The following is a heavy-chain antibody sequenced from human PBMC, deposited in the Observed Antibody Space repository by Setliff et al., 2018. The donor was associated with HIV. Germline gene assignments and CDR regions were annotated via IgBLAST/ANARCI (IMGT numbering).Heavy chain of an antibody. D-gene: IGHD1-20*01. J-gene: IGHJ4*02. CDR2: IYYSGST. Sequence: PSETLSLTCTVSGGSIITGTYYWGWIRQPPGKGLEWIGSIYYSGSTYYNPSLKSRVTISVDTSKNQFSLKLSSVTALYYCAKDAAITATSSYFDYWGQGTLVTVSS. CDR3: AITATSSYFDY. V-gene: IGHV4-39*01. CDR1: GGSIITGTYY.